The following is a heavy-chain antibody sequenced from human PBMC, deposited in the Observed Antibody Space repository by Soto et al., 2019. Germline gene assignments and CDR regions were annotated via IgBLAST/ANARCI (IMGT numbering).Heavy chain of an antibody. V-gene: IGHV4-59*01. CDR2: VYYTGTT. Sequence: PSETLSLTCTVSGDSINSYYWTWIRQPPGKGLEWFGYVYYTGTTHYNPSLEGRVTMSVDTSKNQFSLKLTSVTAADTAVYYCARAYSNYASHWGQGTLVTVSS. J-gene: IGHJ4*02. CDR3: ARAYSNYASH. CDR1: GDSINSYY. D-gene: IGHD4-4*01.